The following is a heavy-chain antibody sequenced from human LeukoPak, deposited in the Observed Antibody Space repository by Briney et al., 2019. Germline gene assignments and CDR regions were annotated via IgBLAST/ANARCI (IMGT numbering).Heavy chain of an antibody. CDR1: GFTFSSYA. D-gene: IGHD3-22*01. V-gene: IGHV3-30-3*01. CDR3: ARDLRSYYYDSSGYYPYY. J-gene: IGHJ4*02. Sequence: GGSLRLSCAASGFTFSSYAMHWVRQAPGKGLEWVAVMSYDGSNKYYADSVKGRFTISRDNSKNTLYLQMNSLRAEDTAVYYCARDLRSYYYDSSGYYPYYWGQGTLVTVSS. CDR2: MSYDGSNK.